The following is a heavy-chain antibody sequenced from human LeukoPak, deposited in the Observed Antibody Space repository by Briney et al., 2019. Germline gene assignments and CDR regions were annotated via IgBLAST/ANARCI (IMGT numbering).Heavy chain of an antibody. CDR1: GGTFSSYA. Sequence: ASVEVSCKASGGTFSSYAISWVRQAPGQGLEWMGGIIPIFGTANYAQKFQGRVTITADKSTSTAYMELSSLRSEDTAVYYCNCARGGGYNSPFDYWGQGTLVTVSS. J-gene: IGHJ4*02. V-gene: IGHV1-69*06. CDR3: NCARGGGYNSPFDY. CDR2: IIPIFGTA. D-gene: IGHD5-24*01.